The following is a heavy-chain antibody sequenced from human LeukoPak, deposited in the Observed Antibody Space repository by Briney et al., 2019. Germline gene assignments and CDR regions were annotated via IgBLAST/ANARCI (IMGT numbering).Heavy chain of an antibody. D-gene: IGHD2-2*01. CDR2: IYYTGRT. Sequence: PSETLSLTCTVSGASISDYYWSWIRQPPGKGLEWFGYIYYTGRTKYNPSLESRVTISIDTSMNHLYLKLSSVTAADTAMYYCARHSRAYSSTSGTFEYWGQGTLVTASS. J-gene: IGHJ4*02. V-gene: IGHV4-59*08. CDR3: ARHSRAYSSTSGTFEY. CDR1: GASISDYY.